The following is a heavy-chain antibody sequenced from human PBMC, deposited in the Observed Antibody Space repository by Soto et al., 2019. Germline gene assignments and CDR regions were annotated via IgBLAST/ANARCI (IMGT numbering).Heavy chain of an antibody. Sequence: SETLSLTCAVYGGSFSGYYWSWIRQPPGKGLEWIGEINHSGSTNYNPSIKSRVTITVDTSKNQFSLKLSSVTAADTAVYYCARGPGGYDGNYYYYYMDVWGKGTTVTVSS. V-gene: IGHV4-34*01. CDR2: INHSGST. D-gene: IGHD5-12*01. J-gene: IGHJ6*03. CDR3: ARGPGGYDGNYYYYYMDV. CDR1: GGSFSGYY.